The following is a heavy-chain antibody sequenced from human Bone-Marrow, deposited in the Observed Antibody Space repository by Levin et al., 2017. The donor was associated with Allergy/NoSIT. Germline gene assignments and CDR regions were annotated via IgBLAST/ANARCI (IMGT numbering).Heavy chain of an antibody. V-gene: IGHV3-73*01. D-gene: IGHD5-24*01. J-gene: IGHJ4*02. CDR1: GFIFAGST. CDR3: TDGYNFY. Sequence: PGGSLRLSCAASGFIFAGSTLHWVRQASGKGLEWVGQIRSRADNYATAYATSVKGSFTISRDDSLNMTFLQMNSLKTEDTAVYYCTDGYNFYWGQGTLVTVSS. CDR2: IRSRADNYAT.